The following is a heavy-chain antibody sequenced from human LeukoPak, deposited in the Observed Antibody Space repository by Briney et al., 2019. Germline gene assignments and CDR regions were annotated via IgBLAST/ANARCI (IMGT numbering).Heavy chain of an antibody. J-gene: IGHJ3*02. V-gene: IGHV4-39*07. CDR2: IYYSGST. Sequence: SETLSLTCTVSGGSISSSSYYWGWIRQPPGKGLEWIGSIYYSGSTYYNPSLKSRVTISVDTSKNQFSLKLSSVTAADTAVYYCARGSAKDYFGFRIAGINAFDIWGQGTMVTVSS. D-gene: IGHD1-26*01. CDR3: ARGSAKDYFGFRIAGINAFDI. CDR1: GGSISSSSYY.